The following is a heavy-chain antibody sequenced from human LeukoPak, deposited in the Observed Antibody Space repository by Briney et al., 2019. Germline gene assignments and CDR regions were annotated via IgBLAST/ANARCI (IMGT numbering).Heavy chain of an antibody. D-gene: IGHD4-17*01. Sequence: ASVKVSCKASGYTFTSYDINWVRQATGQGLEWMGWMNPNSGNTGYAQKFQGRVTMTRNTSISTAYMELRSLRSEDTAVYYCARLSSHYGDYKVDPWGQGTLVTVSS. J-gene: IGHJ5*02. CDR3: ARLSSHYGDYKVDP. CDR1: GYTFTSYD. CDR2: MNPNSGNT. V-gene: IGHV1-8*01.